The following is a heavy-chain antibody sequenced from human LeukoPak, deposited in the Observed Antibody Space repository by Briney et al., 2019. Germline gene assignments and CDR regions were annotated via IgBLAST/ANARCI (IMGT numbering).Heavy chain of an antibody. J-gene: IGHJ5*02. CDR2: IIPIFGTA. D-gene: IGHD2-2*02. CDR3: ARDRPGRYCSTTSCYTASPFDP. CDR1: GYTFSGYY. V-gene: IGHV1-69*13. Sequence: ASVKVSCKASGYTFSGYYIHWVRQAPGQGLEWRGGIIPIFGTANYAQKFQGRVTITADESTSTDYMELSSLRSEDTAVYYCARDRPGRYCSTTSCYTASPFDPWGQGTLVTVSS.